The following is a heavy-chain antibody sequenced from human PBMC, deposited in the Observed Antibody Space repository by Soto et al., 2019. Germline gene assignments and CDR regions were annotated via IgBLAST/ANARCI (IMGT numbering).Heavy chain of an antibody. D-gene: IGHD3-10*01. CDR1: GGSFSDYY. Sequence: SETLSLTCVVYGGSFSDYYWSWMRQRPGKGLEWIGEINHSGSTNYNPSLKSRVTISVGTSKNQFSLKLSSVTAADTAVYYCARVPRITMVRGVIYSSYFDYWGQGTLVTVSS. V-gene: IGHV4-34*01. CDR2: INHSGST. J-gene: IGHJ4*02. CDR3: ARVPRITMVRGVIYSSYFDY.